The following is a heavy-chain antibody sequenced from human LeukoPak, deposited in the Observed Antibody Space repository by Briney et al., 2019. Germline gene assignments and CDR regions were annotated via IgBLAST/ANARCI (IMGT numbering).Heavy chain of an antibody. CDR2: INPNSGGT. J-gene: IGHJ5*02. Sequence: ASVKVSCKASGYTFTGYYMHWVRQAPGQGLEWMGWINPNSGGTNYAQKFQGRVTMTRDTSISTAYMELSRLRSDDTAVYYCAREDCSSTSCLDSWFDPWGQGTLVTVSS. D-gene: IGHD2-2*01. CDR3: AREDCSSTSCLDSWFDP. CDR1: GYTFTGYY. V-gene: IGHV1-2*02.